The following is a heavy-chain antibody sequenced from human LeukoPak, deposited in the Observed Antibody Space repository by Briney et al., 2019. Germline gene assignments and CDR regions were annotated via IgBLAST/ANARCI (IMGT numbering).Heavy chain of an antibody. D-gene: IGHD3-10*01. V-gene: IGHV4-59*01. CDR1: GGSISSYY. J-gene: IGHJ4*02. Sequence: SETLSLTCTVSGGSISSYYWSWIRQPPGKGLEWTGYIYYSGSTNYNPSLKSRVTVSVDTSKNQFSLKLSSVTAADTAVYYCARSRGMGFDYWGQGTLVTVSS. CDR2: IYYSGST. CDR3: ARSRGMGFDY.